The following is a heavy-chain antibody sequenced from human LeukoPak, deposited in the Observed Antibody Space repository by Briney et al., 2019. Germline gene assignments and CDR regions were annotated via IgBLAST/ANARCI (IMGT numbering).Heavy chain of an antibody. CDR1: GFAFSVYA. V-gene: IGHV3-30-3*01. J-gene: IGHJ3*02. CDR2: ISYDGSNK. Sequence: GRSLRLSCAASGFAFSVYAMHWVRQAPGKGLEWVALISYDGSNKYYADSVKGRFTISRDNSKNTLYLQMNSLSSDDTAVYYCARDIPTYSATYNNVFDIWGQGTMVTVSS. D-gene: IGHD1-26*01. CDR3: ARDIPTYSATYNNVFDI.